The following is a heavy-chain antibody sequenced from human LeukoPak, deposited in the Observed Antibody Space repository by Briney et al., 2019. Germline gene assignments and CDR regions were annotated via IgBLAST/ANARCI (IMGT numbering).Heavy chain of an antibody. CDR1: GYTFTGYY. D-gene: IGHD4/OR15-4a*01. V-gene: IGHV1-2*02. CDR3: AREGANGGYLH. CDR2: INPNSGVT. J-gene: IGHJ4*02. Sequence: GSVKDSCKASGYTFTGYYMHRVRQAPGHGREWMGWINPNSGVTSYPQKFQGRVTMTMDTPFSTAYMELSRLRSDDTAFYFCAREGANGGYLHWGQGTLVTVSS.